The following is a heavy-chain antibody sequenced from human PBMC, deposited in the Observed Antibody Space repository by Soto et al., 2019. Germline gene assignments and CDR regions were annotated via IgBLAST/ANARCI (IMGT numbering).Heavy chain of an antibody. CDR2: INPNSGCT. CDR3: ARSPGIGMRIFGVAEIYGMDV. D-gene: IGHD3-3*01. Sequence: ASVQVSYKASRYSFTGYYMHWVLQAPGQGLEWMGWINPNSGCTNYAQKFQGRVTMTRDTSISTSYMELSRLRSDDTAVYYYARSPGIGMRIFGVAEIYGMDVWGQETTVTVSS. CDR1: RYSFTGYY. V-gene: IGHV1-2*02. J-gene: IGHJ6*02.